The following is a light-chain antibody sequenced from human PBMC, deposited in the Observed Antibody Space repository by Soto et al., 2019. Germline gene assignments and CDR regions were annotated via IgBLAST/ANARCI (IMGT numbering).Light chain of an antibody. CDR1: QDISNY. V-gene: IGKV1-33*01. CDR2: DAS. J-gene: IGKJ4*01. CDR3: QQYDNLPLT. Sequence: DIQMTQSPSSLSASVGDRVIITCQASQDISNYLNWYLQKPGKAPKLLIYDASNLETGVPSRFSGSGSGTDFTFTISSLQPEDIATYYCQQYDNLPLTFGGGTKVEIK.